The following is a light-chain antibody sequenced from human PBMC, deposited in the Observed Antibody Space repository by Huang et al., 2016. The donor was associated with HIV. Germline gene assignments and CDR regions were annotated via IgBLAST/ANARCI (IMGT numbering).Light chain of an antibody. CDR2: DAS. J-gene: IGKJ2*01. CDR3: QQRSDSYT. CDR1: QSVGIY. Sequence: DIVLTQSPVTLSLSPGERATLSCRASQSVGIYLAWYQQMPGRAPRLLLYDASNRAPGIPARISGSGSGTDFTLTISNLEPEDFAIYYCQQRSDSYTFGQGTKLEIK. V-gene: IGKV3-11*01.